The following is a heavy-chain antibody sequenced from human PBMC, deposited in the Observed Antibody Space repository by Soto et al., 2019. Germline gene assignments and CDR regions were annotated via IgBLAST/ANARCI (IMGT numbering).Heavy chain of an antibody. CDR3: ARRLVRGVIN. J-gene: IGHJ4*02. CDR1: GGSVSSGSYY. CDR2: TYYSGST. Sequence: SETLSLTCTVSGGSVSSGSYYWSWIRQPPGKGLEWIGYTYYSGSTNYNPSLKSRVTISVDTSKNQFSLKLSSVTAADTAVYYCARRLVRGVINWGQGTLVTVSS. D-gene: IGHD3-10*01. V-gene: IGHV4-61*01.